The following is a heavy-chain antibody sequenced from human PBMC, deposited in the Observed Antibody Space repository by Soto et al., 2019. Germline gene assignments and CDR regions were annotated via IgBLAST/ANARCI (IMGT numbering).Heavy chain of an antibody. J-gene: IGHJ6*02. CDR1: GLTFSDCY. Sequence: QVQLVESGGGLVKPGGSLRLSCAASGLTFSDCYMNWIRQAPGKGLEWVSYISSSGSSINYADSVKGRFTISRDNAKNSLYLQINSLRAEDTAMYYCARVRFGEWGYAMDVWGQGTTVTVSS. CDR3: ARVRFGEWGYAMDV. V-gene: IGHV3-11*01. CDR2: ISSSGSSI. D-gene: IGHD3-10*01.